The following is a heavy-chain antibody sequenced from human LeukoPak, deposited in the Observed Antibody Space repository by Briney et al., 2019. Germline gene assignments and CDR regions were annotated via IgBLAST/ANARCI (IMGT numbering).Heavy chain of an antibody. J-gene: IGHJ4*02. Sequence: PSETLSLTCAVYGGSFSGYYWSWIRQPPGKGLEWIGEINHSGSTNYNPSLKSRVTISVDTSKYQFSLKLSSVTAADTAVYYCASYNCGGDCYLDYWGQGTLVTVSS. V-gene: IGHV4-34*01. CDR3: ASYNCGGDCYLDY. D-gene: IGHD2-21*02. CDR2: INHSGST. CDR1: GGSFSGYY.